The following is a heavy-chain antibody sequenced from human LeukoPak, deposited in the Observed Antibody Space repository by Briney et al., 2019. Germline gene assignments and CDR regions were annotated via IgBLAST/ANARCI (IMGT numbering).Heavy chain of an antibody. CDR2: ISPYTGNT. CDR3: ARDQYDHVWGSYRPYFDL. CDR1: GYTFASSYG. D-gene: IGHD3-16*02. Sequence: ASVKVSCEASGYTFASSYGISWMRHAPGQGLEWMGSISPYTGNTKYAERLQGRVIMTTDTSTRTAYMELRSVRSDDTAVYYCARDQYDHVWGSYRPYFDLWGQGTLVTVSS. V-gene: IGHV1-18*04. J-gene: IGHJ4*02.